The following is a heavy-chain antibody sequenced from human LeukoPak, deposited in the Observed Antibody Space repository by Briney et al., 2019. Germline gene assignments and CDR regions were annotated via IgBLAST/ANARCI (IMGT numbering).Heavy chain of an antibody. V-gene: IGHV3-7*02. J-gene: IGHJ4*02. D-gene: IGHD2-2*01. CDR2: LKQDGAEK. Sequence: GSLRLSFAASGITFNYHWMDWVRQAPGKGPEWVAKLKQDGAEKYYVDSVKGRFTISRDNAESSLYLQMNSLRAEDTAVYYCASPYCSSTSCSTLHDFWGQGTLVTVSS. CDR1: GITFNYHW. CDR3: ASPYCSSTSCSTLHDF.